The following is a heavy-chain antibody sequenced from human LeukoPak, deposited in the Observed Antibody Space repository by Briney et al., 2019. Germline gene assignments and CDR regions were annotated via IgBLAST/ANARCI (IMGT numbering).Heavy chain of an antibody. Sequence: GESLKISCKGSGYSFTSYWIGWVRQMPGKGLEWMGIIYPGDSDTRYSPPFQGQVTISADKSISTAYLQWSSLKASDTAMYYCASSLRRSSGWSTSDYWGQGTLVTVSS. CDR2: IYPGDSDT. D-gene: IGHD6-19*01. V-gene: IGHV5-51*01. CDR3: ASSLRRSSGWSTSDY. CDR1: GYSFTSYW. J-gene: IGHJ4*02.